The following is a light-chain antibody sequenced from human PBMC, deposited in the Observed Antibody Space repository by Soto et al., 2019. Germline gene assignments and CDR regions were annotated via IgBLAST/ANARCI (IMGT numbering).Light chain of an antibody. Sequence: ELTQPPSVSVAPGKTARITCGGTNIGSKSVHWYQQRPGQAPVVVISYDSDRPSGIPERFSGSNSGNTATLTISRVEAGDEGDYYCQVWDSSSDHVLFGGGTKLTVL. CDR2: YDS. CDR3: QVWDSSSDHVL. V-gene: IGLV3-21*04. CDR1: NIGSKS. J-gene: IGLJ2*01.